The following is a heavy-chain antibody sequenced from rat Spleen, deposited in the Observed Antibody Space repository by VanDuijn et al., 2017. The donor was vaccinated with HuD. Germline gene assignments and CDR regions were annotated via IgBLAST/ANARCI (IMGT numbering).Heavy chain of an antibody. D-gene: IGHD1-6*01. V-gene: IGHV5S13*01. J-gene: IGHJ2*01. CDR1: GFTYSNYV. Sequence: EVQLVESGGGLVQPGRSLKLSCAASGFTYSNYVMAWVRQAPTKGLEWVASISTGGGNTYYRDSVKGRFTISRDNAKNTLYLQMDSLRSEDTATYYCAKDAYTTDYPRYFDYWGQGVMVTVSS. CDR3: AKDAYTTDYPRYFDY. CDR2: ISTGGGNT.